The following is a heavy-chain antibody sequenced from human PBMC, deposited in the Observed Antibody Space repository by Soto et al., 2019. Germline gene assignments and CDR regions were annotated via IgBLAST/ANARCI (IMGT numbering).Heavy chain of an antibody. CDR1: GGSFSGYY. CDR3: ARVGIAVANYWFDP. D-gene: IGHD6-19*01. J-gene: IGHJ5*02. Sequence: SETLSLTCAVYGGSFSGYYWSWIRQPPGKGLEWIGEINHSGSTNYNPSLKSRVTISVDTSKNQFSLKLSSVTAADTAVYYCARVGIAVANYWFDPWGQGTLVTVSS. CDR2: INHSGST. V-gene: IGHV4-34*01.